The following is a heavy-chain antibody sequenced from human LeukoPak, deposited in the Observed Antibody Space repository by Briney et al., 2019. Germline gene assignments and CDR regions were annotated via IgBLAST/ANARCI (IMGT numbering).Heavy chain of an antibody. D-gene: IGHD1-26*01. CDR1: GGSISSYY. CDR2: IYYSGST. Sequence: SETLSLTCTVSGGSISSYYWSWIRQPPGKGLEWIGYIYYSGSTNYNPSLKSRVTISVDKSKNQFSLELSSVTAADTAVYFCARDRGSYAFDYWGQGTLVTVSS. CDR3: ARDRGSYAFDY. J-gene: IGHJ4*02. V-gene: IGHV4-59*12.